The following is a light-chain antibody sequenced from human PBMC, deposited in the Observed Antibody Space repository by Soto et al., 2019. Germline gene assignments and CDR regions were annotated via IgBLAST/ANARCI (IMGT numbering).Light chain of an antibody. CDR1: SSDVGSYKL. J-gene: IGLJ7*01. V-gene: IGLV2-23*02. CDR2: EVS. Sequence: QSALTQPASVSGSPGQSITISCTGTSSDVGSYKLVSWYQQHPGKAPKLMISEVSKRPSGISDRFSGSKSGSTASLTISGLQAEYEADYLCCSSAGNSNHTVFGGGIQLTVL. CDR3: CSSAGNSNHTV.